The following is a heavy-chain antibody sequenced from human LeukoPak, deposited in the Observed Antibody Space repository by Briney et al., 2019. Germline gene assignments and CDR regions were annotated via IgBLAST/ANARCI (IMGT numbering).Heavy chain of an antibody. J-gene: IGHJ5*02. CDR2: ITPIFGTA. D-gene: IGHD2-2*01. Sequence: SVKVSCKASGGTFSSYAISWVRQAPGQGLEWMGGITPIFGTANYAQKFQGRVTITADKSMSTAYMELSSLRSEDTAVYYCARVYCSSTSCYETRFDPWGQGTLVTVSS. CDR1: GGTFSSYA. CDR3: ARVYCSSTSCYETRFDP. V-gene: IGHV1-69*06.